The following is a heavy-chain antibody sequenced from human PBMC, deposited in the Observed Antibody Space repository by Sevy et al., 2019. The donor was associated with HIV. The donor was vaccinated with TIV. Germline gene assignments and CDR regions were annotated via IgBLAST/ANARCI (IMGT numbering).Heavy chain of an antibody. Sequence: GGSLRLSCAASGFTFRRYAMHWVRQAPGQGLESVAVISYDGGKTYHADSVKGRFTMSRDNSENTLYLQMNSLRAEDSAVYYCTRDGGGDYFDYWGLGTLVTVSS. CDR1: GFTFRRYA. V-gene: IGHV3-30*04. J-gene: IGHJ4*02. CDR3: TRDGGGDYFDY. CDR2: ISYDGGKT. D-gene: IGHD2-15*01.